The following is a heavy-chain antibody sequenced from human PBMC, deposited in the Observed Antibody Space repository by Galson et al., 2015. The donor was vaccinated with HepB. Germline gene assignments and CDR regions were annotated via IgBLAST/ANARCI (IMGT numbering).Heavy chain of an antibody. J-gene: IGHJ4*02. CDR3: AISRGAHTTLAYFDY. V-gene: IGHV5-10-1*01. Sequence: QSGAEVKKPGESLRISCKGSGYSFTSYWISWVRQMPGKGLEWMGRIDPSDSYTNYSPSFQGHVTISADKSISTAYLQWSSLKASDTAMYYCAISRGAHTTLAYFDYWGQGTLVTVSS. CDR1: GYSFTSYW. D-gene: IGHD1-26*01. CDR2: IDPSDSYT.